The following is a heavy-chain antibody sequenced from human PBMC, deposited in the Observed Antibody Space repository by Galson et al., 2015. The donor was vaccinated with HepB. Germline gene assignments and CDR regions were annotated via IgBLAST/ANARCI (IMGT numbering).Heavy chain of an antibody. J-gene: IGHJ2*01. V-gene: IGHV3-64*01. D-gene: IGHD3-22*01. Sequence: SLRLSCAASGFTFSNYAMHWVRQAPGKGPEYVSALTGNGGTTHYANSVKGRFTISGDISRNTMYLQTDSLRPEDKAVYYCARERESSGYFGYFDLWGRGTPVIVSS. CDR3: ARERESSGYFGYFDL. CDR1: GFTFSNYA. CDR2: LTGNGGTT.